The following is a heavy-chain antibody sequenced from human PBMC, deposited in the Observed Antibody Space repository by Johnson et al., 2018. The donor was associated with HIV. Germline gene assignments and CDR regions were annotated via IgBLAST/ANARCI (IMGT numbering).Heavy chain of an antibody. CDR2: ISYDGSNK. V-gene: IGHV3-30*04. J-gene: IGHJ3*02. Sequence: QVQLVESGGVVVQPWGSLRLSCAASGFTFSSYAMHWVRQAPGKGLEWVAVISYDGSNKYYADSVKGRFTISRDNSKNTLYLQMNSLSAEDTAVYYCARDLKGWGLPEDAFDIWGQGTMVTVSS. D-gene: IGHD2-21*01. CDR1: GFTFSSYA. CDR3: ARDLKGWGLPEDAFDI.